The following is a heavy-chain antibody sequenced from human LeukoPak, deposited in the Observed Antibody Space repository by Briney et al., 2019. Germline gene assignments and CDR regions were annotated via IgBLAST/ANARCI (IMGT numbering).Heavy chain of an antibody. J-gene: IGHJ6*02. Sequence: PSETLSLTCTVSGGSISSYYWNWIRQTPGKGLEWIGEIYQRGSTNYNPSLKSRVTISVDKSKNQFSLKLSSVTAADTAVYYCARDKMKLGPPLAYYYGMDVWGQGTTVTVSS. D-gene: IGHD7-27*01. CDR2: IYQRGST. CDR1: GGSISSYY. V-gene: IGHV4-59*12. CDR3: ARDKMKLGPPLAYYYGMDV.